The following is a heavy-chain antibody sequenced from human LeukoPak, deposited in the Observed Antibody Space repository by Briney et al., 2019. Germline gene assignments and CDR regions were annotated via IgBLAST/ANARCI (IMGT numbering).Heavy chain of an antibody. J-gene: IGHJ6*02. V-gene: IGHV1-69*04. Sequence: GASVKVSCKASGGTFSSYAISWVRQATGQGLEWMGRTIPILGIANYAQKFQGRVTITADKSTSTAYMELSSLRSEDTAVYYCARKGYCSSTSCYALDSEGMDVWGQGTTVTVSS. CDR2: TIPILGIA. CDR1: GGTFSSYA. D-gene: IGHD2-2*01. CDR3: ARKGYCSSTSCYALDSEGMDV.